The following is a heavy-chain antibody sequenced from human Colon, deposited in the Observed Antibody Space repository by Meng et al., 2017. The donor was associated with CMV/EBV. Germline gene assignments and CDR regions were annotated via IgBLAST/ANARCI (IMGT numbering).Heavy chain of an antibody. V-gene: IGHV3-23*01. CDR3: ARIYEGSYFIPEY. D-gene: IGHD1-26*01. J-gene: IGHJ4*02. Sequence: GESLKISCAASGFTFSSYAMSWVRQAPGKGLEWVSAISGSGGSTYYADSVKGRFTISRDNSKNTLYLQMNSLRAEDTAVYYCARIYEGSYFIPEYWGQGTLVTVSS. CDR2: ISGSGGST. CDR1: GFTFSSYA.